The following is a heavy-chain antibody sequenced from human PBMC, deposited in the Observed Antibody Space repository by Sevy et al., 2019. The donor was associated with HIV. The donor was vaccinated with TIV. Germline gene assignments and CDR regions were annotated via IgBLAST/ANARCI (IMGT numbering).Heavy chain of an antibody. CDR3: AREGGYTDQGMDV. CDR1: GFTFNIFS. D-gene: IGHD5-12*01. CDR2: ISSSTI. J-gene: IGHJ6*02. V-gene: IGHV3-48*01. Sequence: GGSLRLSCVASGFTFNIFSINWVRQAPGKGLEWVSYISSSTIYYADSVKGRFTISRDNAKNSLSLQMNSLRAEDTAVYYCAREGGYTDQGMDVWGQGTTVTVSS.